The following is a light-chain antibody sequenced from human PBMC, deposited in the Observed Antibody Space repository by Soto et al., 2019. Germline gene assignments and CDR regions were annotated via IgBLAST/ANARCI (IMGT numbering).Light chain of an antibody. V-gene: IGLV4-69*01. CDR2: LNSDGSH. Sequence: QLVLTQSPSASASLGASGKLTCTLSSGHSSYAIAWHQQQPEKGPRYLMKLNSDGSHSKGDGIPDRFSGSSSGAERYLTISSLQSEDEADYYCQTWGTGIRVFGGGTTLTVL. CDR1: SGHSSYA. J-gene: IGLJ2*01. CDR3: QTWGTGIRV.